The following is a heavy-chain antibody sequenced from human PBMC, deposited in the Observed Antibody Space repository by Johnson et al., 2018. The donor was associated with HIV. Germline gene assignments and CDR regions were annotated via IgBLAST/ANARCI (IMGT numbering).Heavy chain of an antibody. CDR2: ISGSGGST. Sequence: VQVVESGGGLAQPGGSLRLSCAASGFTFSSYAMSWVRQAPGKGLEWGSGISGSGGSTYYADPVKGRFTISRDNSKNTLYLQMNSLRAEDTAVYYCARALGRDGYRNDAFDIGGKGTMVTVSS. CDR1: GFTFSSYA. D-gene: IGHD5-24*01. V-gene: IGHV3-23*04. J-gene: IGHJ3*02. CDR3: ARALGRDGYRNDAFDI.